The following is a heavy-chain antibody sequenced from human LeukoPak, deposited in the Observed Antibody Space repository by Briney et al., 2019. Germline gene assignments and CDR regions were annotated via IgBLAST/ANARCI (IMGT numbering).Heavy chain of an antibody. CDR2: IYRRGDT. CDR3: AKVYSARTYAFDM. V-gene: IGHV3-53*01. CDR1: GFSVSSYD. D-gene: IGHD6-6*01. J-gene: IGHJ3*02. Sequence: GGSLRLSCAASGFSVSSYDLNWVRQAPGKGLEWVSVIYRRGDTDYADSVKGRFSVSRDSYGNTLYLQMNSLRGEDTAVYYCAKVYSARTYAFDMWGQGTVVSVSA.